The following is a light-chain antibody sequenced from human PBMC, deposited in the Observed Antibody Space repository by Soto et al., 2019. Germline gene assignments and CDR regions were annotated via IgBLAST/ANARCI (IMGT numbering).Light chain of an antibody. Sequence: DIQMSQSPSTLSACVEDRVTITCRASQSISSWLAWYQQKPGKAPKLLIYDASSLESGVPSRFSGSGSGTEFTLTISSLQPDDFATYYCQQYNSFPLTFGGGTKVDIK. V-gene: IGKV1-5*01. J-gene: IGKJ4*01. CDR3: QQYNSFPLT. CDR1: QSISSW. CDR2: DAS.